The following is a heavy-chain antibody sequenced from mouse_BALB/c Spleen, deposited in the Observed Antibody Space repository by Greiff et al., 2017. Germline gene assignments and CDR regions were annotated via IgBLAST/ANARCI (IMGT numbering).Heavy chain of an antibody. CDR1: GYTFTDYN. J-gene: IGHJ3*01. D-gene: IGHD3-1*01. CDR3: ARATDGGFAY. CDR2: INPNNGGT. V-gene: IGHV1-18*01. Sequence: EVQLKESGPELVKPGASVKIPCKASGYTFTDYNMDWVKQSHGKSLEWIGDINPNNGGTIYNQKFKGKATLTVDKSSSTAYMELRSLTSEDTAVYYCARATDGGFAYWGQGTLVTVSA.